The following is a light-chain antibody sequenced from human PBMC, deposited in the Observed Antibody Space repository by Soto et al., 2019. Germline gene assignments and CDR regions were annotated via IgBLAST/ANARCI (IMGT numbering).Light chain of an antibody. CDR2: GAS. CDR1: QTVSGD. Sequence: ETVLTQSPASLSLSPGERATLSCRASQTVSGDLAWYHHKPGQAPRLLIYGASSRATGIPDRFSGSGSETDFTLTISRLEPEDFAMYYCQQYGTSPWTFGQGTKVDIK. J-gene: IGKJ1*01. V-gene: IGKV3-20*01. CDR3: QQYGTSPWT.